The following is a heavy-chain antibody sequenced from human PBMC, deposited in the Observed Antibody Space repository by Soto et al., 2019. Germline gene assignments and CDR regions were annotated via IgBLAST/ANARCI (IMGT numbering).Heavy chain of an antibody. CDR3: ARDAKHPPGSYFDY. CDR2: ISSSGSTI. J-gene: IGHJ4*02. V-gene: IGHV3-11*01. CDR1: GFTFSDYY. Sequence: KSGGSLRLSCAASGFTFSDYYMSWIRQAPGKGLEWVSYISSSGSTIYYADSVKGRFTISRDNAKNSLYLQMNSLRAEDTAVYYCARDAKHPPGSYFDYWGQGTLVTVSS. D-gene: IGHD2-15*01.